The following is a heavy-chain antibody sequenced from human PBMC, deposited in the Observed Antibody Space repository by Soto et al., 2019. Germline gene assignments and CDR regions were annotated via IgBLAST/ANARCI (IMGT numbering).Heavy chain of an antibody. J-gene: IGHJ6*02. V-gene: IGHV4-59*01. D-gene: IGHD3-10*01. CDR3: ARVLVRYGMDA. CDR2: IYYSGST. Sequence: SETLSLTCTVSGGSISSYCWSWIRQPPGKGLEWIGYIYYSGSTNYNPSLKSRVTISVDTSKNQFSLKLSSVTAADTAVYYCARVLVRYGMDAWGQGTTVTVSS. CDR1: GGSISSYC.